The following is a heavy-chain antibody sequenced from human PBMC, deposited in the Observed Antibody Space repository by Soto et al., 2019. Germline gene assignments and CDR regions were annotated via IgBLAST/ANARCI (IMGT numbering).Heavy chain of an antibody. J-gene: IGHJ6*02. CDR1: GGSISSYY. V-gene: IGHV4-59*01. Sequence: QVQLQESGPGLVKPSETLSLTCTVSGGSISSYYWSWIRQPPGKGLEWIGYIYYSGSTNYNPSLKSRVTISVDTSKNQFSLKLSSVTAADTAVYYCARGGQVRGGMDVWGQGTTVTVSS. CDR2: IYYSGST. CDR3: ARGGQVRGGMDV.